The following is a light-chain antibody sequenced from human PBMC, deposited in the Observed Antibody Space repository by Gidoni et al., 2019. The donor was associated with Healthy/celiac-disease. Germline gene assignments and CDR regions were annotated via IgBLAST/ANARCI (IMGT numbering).Light chain of an antibody. CDR3: QQRSNWPLT. CDR1: QSVSSY. Sequence: ELVLTQSPATLSLSPGERATLSCRASQSVSSYLAWYQPKPGQAPRLLIYDASNRATGIPARSSGSGSVTDFTLTISSLEPEDFAVYYCQQRSNWPLTFGGGTKVEIK. J-gene: IGKJ4*01. CDR2: DAS. V-gene: IGKV3-11*01.